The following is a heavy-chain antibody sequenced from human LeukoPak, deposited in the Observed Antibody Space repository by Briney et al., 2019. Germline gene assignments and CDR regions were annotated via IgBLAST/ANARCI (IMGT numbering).Heavy chain of an antibody. J-gene: IGHJ1*01. CDR2: IFDRVNT. CDR1: GGSISKSDYY. CDR3: ATIQPAESFQH. D-gene: IGHD2-21*01. Sequence: SQTLSLTCTVSGGSISKSDYYWSWIRQQPGKGLEWIGYIFDRVNTDYNPSLKSRVTISVDTSKNQFSLRLRSVTAADTAMYYCATIQPAESFQHWGQGTLVLVSS. V-gene: IGHV4-31*03.